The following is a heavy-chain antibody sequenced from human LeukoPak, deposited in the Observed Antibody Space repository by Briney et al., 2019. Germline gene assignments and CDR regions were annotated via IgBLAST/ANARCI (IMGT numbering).Heavy chain of an antibody. CDR1: GYSISSGYY. CDR3: ARETKQWLTGGFDY. Sequence: PSETLSLTCTVSGYSISSGYYWGWIRQPPGKGLEWIGYIYYSGSTNYNPSLKSRVTISVDRSKNQFSLKLSSVTAADTAVYYCARETKQWLTGGFDYWGQGTLVTVSS. D-gene: IGHD6-19*01. V-gene: IGHV4-61*05. J-gene: IGHJ4*02. CDR2: IYYSGST.